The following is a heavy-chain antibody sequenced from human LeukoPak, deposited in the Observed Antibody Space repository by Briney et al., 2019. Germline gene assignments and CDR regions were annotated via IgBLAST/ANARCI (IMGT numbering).Heavy chain of an antibody. CDR2: IYYSGST. Sequence: SETPSLTCTVSGGSISSSRYYWGWIRQPPGQGLEWIGSIYYSGSTYYNPSLKSRVTISVDTSKNQFSLKLSSVTAADTAVYYCARHPYQLLWLSWFDPWGQGTLVTVSS. D-gene: IGHD2-2*01. V-gene: IGHV4-39*01. CDR3: ARHPYQLLWLSWFDP. J-gene: IGHJ5*02. CDR1: GGSISSSRYY.